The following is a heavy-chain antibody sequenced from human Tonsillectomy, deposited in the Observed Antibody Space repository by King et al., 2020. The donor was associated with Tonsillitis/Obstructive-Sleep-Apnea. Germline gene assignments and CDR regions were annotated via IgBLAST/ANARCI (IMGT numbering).Heavy chain of an antibody. CDR3: ARDQDCSSTSCYNAFDI. Sequence: VQLVESGGGVVQPGRSLRLSCAASGFTFSTYAMHWVRQAPGKGLEWVAVISYDGSNKYYADSVKGRFTISRDNSKNTLYLQMNSLRTEDTAVYYCARDQDCSSTSCYNAFDIWGQGTMVTVSS. CDR1: GFTFSTYA. V-gene: IGHV3-30*04. J-gene: IGHJ3*02. D-gene: IGHD2-2*02. CDR2: ISYDGSNK.